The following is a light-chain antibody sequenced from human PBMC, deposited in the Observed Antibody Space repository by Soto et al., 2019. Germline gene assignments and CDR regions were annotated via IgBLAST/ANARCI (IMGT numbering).Light chain of an antibody. CDR1: QSISSW. Sequence: DVPMTQSPATLSASVGDRVTITCRASQSISSWLAWYHQKPGKAPNLLIYKASNLESGVPSRFSGSGSGTEFALTISRLQPEDLASSYCQQYYSWLWTFGHGTKVEIK. V-gene: IGKV1-5*03. J-gene: IGKJ1*01. CDR2: KAS. CDR3: QQYYSWLWT.